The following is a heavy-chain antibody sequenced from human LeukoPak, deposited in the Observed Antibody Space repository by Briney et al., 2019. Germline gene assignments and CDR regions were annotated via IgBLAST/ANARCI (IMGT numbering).Heavy chain of an antibody. CDR1: GGSISSYY. D-gene: IGHD2-2*01. CDR2: IYYSGST. J-gene: IGHJ5*02. V-gene: IGHV4-59*01. Sequence: SETLSLTCTVSGGSISSYYWSWIRQPPGKGLEWIGYIYYSGSTNYNPSLKSRVTISVDTSKNQFSLKLSSVTAADTAVYYCASAVCSSTSCRSGAGWFDPWGRGTLVTVSS. CDR3: ASAVCSSTSCRSGAGWFDP.